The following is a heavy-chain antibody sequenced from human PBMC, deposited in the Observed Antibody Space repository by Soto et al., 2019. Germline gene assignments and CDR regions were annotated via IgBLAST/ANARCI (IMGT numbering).Heavy chain of an antibody. D-gene: IGHD6-6*01. J-gene: IGHJ5*02. Sequence: PSETLSLTCAVSGGAISSSNWWSWIRQPPGKGLEWIGEIYPSGGTNYNPSLKSRVTELVDKSKNQFSLKLSSVTAADMAVYYCARSNTIAARPETINWFDPWGQGTLVTVSS. CDR1: GGAISSSNW. CDR3: ARSNTIAARPETINWFDP. CDR2: IYPSGGT. V-gene: IGHV4-4*02.